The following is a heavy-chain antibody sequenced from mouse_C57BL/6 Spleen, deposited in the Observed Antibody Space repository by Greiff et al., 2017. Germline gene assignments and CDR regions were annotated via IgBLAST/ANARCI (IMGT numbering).Heavy chain of an antibody. Sequence: QVQLQQSGPELVKPGASVKISCKASGYAFSSSWMNWVKQRPGKGLEWIGRIYPGDGDTNYNGKFKGKATLTADKSSSTAYMQLSSLTSEDSAVYFCARSSSLYFDYWGQGTTLTVSS. D-gene: IGHD1-1*01. J-gene: IGHJ2*01. V-gene: IGHV1-82*01. CDR1: GYAFSSSW. CDR2: IYPGDGDT. CDR3: ARSSSLYFDY.